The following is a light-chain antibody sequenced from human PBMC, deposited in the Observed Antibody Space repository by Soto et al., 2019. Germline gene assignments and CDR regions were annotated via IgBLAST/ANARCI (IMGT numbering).Light chain of an antibody. J-gene: IGKJ1*01. CDR3: QQYNSYSGT. CDR2: DAS. Sequence: IHMTQSPSSLSASVGDRVTITCRASQSISSWLAWYQQKPGKAPKLLIYDASSLESGVPSRFSGGGSGTEFTLTISSLQPDDFATYYCQQYNSYSGTFGQGTKVDIK. V-gene: IGKV1-5*01. CDR1: QSISSW.